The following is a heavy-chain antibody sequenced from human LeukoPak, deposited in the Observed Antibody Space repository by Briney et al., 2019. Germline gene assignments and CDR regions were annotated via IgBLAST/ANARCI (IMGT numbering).Heavy chain of an antibody. CDR3: ARDGRFLEWLLWDDAFDI. J-gene: IGHJ3*02. Sequence: ASVKVSCKASGYTFTNFGISWVRQAPGQGLEWMGWISAYNDNTNLAQKFQGRVTMTTDTSTSTAYMEVRGLRSDDTAVYYCARDGRFLEWLLWDDAFDIWGQGTMVTVSS. CDR2: ISAYNDNT. D-gene: IGHD3-3*01. CDR1: GYTFTNFG. V-gene: IGHV1-18*01.